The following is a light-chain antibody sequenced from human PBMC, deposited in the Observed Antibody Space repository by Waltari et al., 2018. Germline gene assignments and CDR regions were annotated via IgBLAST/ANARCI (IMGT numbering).Light chain of an antibody. V-gene: IGKV4-1*01. CDR3: QQYYSTPSRLT. J-gene: IGKJ4*01. CDR2: WAS. CDR1: QIVLYSSNNKNY. Sequence: DIVMTQSPDSLAVSLGERATINCKSSQIVLYSSNNKNYLAWYQQKPGQPPKLLIYWASTRESGVPDRFSGSGSGTDFTLTISSLQAEDVAVYYCQQYYSTPSRLTFGGGTKVEIK.